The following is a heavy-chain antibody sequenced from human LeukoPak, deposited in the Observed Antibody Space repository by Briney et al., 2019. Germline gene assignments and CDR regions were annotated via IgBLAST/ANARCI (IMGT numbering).Heavy chain of an antibody. J-gene: IGHJ4*02. CDR3: ARDPDYYDSSGYSGY. D-gene: IGHD3-22*01. CDR2: ISYDGSEK. V-gene: IGHV3-30*04. Sequence: GGSLRLSCAASGFTFSTYAMHWVRQAPGEGLEWVAFISYDGSEKYYPDYVKGRFTISRDNSKNTLYLQMNSLRAEDTAVYYCARDPDYYDSSGYSGYWGQGTLVTVSS. CDR1: GFTFSTYA.